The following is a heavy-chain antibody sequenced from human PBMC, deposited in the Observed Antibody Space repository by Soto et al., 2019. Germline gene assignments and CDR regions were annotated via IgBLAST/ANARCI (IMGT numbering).Heavy chain of an antibody. D-gene: IGHD5-18*01. J-gene: IGHJ4*02. Sequence: SETLSLTCAVYGGSFSGYYWSWIRQPPGKGLERIGEINHSGSTNYNPSLKSRVTISVDTSKNQFSLKLSSVTAADTAVYYCARAEGRDTAMVPSNYWGQGTLVTVSS. V-gene: IGHV4-34*01. CDR3: ARAEGRDTAMVPSNY. CDR2: INHSGST. CDR1: GGSFSGYY.